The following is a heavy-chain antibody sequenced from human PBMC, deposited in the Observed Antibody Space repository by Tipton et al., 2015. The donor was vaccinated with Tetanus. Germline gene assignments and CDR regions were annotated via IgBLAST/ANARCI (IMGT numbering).Heavy chain of an antibody. D-gene: IGHD3/OR15-3a*01. Sequence: QLVQSGAEAKKPGASVKVSCKASGYTFTHYGVNWVRQDPGQGLEWMGWISPFNENVNYAEKFQGRLTMTTDRSTATVYMDLRSLRSDDKAVYYCGRGRGLGPYEYFEHWGQGTLVTVSS. CDR2: ISPFNENV. J-gene: IGHJ5*02. CDR3: GRGRGLGPYEYFEH. V-gene: IGHV1-18*01. CDR1: GYTFTHYG.